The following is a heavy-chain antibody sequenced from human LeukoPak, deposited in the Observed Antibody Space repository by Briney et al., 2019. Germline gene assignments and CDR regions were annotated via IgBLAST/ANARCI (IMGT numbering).Heavy chain of an antibody. V-gene: IGHV3-48*03. CDR1: GFTFSSYE. Sequence: GGSLRLSCAASGFTFSSYEMNWVRQAPGKGLEWVSYISSSGSTIYYADSVKGRFTISRDNAKNSLYLQMNSLRAEDTAVYYCASEASGPYYFDYWGQGTLVTVSS. CDR2: ISSSGSTI. D-gene: IGHD2-15*01. J-gene: IGHJ4*02. CDR3: ASEASGPYYFDY.